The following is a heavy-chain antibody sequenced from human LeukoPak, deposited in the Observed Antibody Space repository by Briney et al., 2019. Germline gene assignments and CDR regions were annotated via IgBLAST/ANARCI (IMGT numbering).Heavy chain of an antibody. V-gene: IGHV3-23*01. CDR2: ISGNGDTT. CDR1: GFTFSSYA. D-gene: IGHD2-2*01. CDR3: AKDRGTDIVVVPAAVDY. J-gene: IGHJ4*02. Sequence: QPGGSLRLSCAASGFTFSSYAMSWVRQAPGKGLEWVSAISGNGDTTYYIDSVKGRFTISRDNSRNTLYLQMNSPRAEDTAVYYCAKDRGTDIVVVPAAVDYWGQGTLVTVSS.